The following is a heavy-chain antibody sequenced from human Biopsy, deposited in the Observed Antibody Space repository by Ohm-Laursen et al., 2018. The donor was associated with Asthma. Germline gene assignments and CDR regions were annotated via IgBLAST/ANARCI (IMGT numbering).Heavy chain of an antibody. CDR2: ISWNSGNI. CDR3: ARDESFSMASGSWFDP. D-gene: IGHD2/OR15-2a*01. J-gene: IGHJ5*02. CDR1: GFSFDDCA. V-gene: IGHV3-9*01. Sequence: LSLTCAASGFSFDDCAMHWVRQAPGKGLEWVSSISWNSGNIDYAVSVKGRFTISRDNSKNTMYLVMNSLRPEDTAVYYCARDESFSMASGSWFDPWGQGTLVTVSS.